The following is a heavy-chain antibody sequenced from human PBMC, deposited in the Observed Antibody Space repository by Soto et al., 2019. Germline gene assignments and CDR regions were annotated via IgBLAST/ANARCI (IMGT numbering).Heavy chain of an antibody. V-gene: IGHV2-5*02. D-gene: IGHD6-19*01. CDR1: GFSHSDSAVG. Sequence: QITLKESGPTLVKPTQTLTLTCTFSGFSHSDSAVGVNWIRQPPGKPLEWLALIYWDDTKHYSSSLRNRLTITKDTSKNQVVLTMTNMDPVDTATYYCAHGSGWLSDQWGQGTLVTVSS. CDR3: AHGSGWLSDQ. J-gene: IGHJ4*02. CDR2: IYWDDTK.